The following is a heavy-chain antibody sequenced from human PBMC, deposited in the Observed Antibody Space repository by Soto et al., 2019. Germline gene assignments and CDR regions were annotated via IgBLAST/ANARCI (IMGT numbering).Heavy chain of an antibody. V-gene: IGHV3-30-3*01. Sequence: GGSLELSCAACGVRFNSYAMAGARQNTGKGLEWVAVISYDGSNKYYADSVKGRFTISRDNSKNTLYLQMNSLRAEDTAVYYCARDLLGWGDGYNSRYYYGMDVWGQGTTVTVSS. J-gene: IGHJ6*02. CDR1: GVRFNSYA. CDR3: ARDLLGWGDGYNSRYYYGMDV. D-gene: IGHD5-12*01. CDR2: ISYDGSNK.